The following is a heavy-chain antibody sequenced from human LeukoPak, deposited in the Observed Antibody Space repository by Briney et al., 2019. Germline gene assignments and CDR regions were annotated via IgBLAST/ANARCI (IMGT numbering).Heavy chain of an antibody. J-gene: IGHJ3*02. V-gene: IGHV3-21*01. CDR2: ISSSSSYI. D-gene: IGHD3-10*01. Sequence: PGGSLRLSCAASGFTFSSYAMHWVRQAPGKGLEWVSSISSSSSYIYYADSVKGRFTISRDNAKNSLYLQMNSLRAEDTAVYYCARATQNYYGSGSYYNVAFDIWGQGTMVTVSS. CDR1: GFTFSSYA. CDR3: ARATQNYYGSGSYYNVAFDI.